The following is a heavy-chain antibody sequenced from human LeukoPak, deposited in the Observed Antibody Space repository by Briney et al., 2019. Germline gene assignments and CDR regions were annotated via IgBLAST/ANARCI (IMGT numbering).Heavy chain of an antibody. Sequence: SETLSLTCTVSGGSISSSSYYWGRIRQPPGKGLDWIGTMYDSGRTYYNSSLKSRVTISVDTSKNHFSLKLSSVTAADTAAYYCATGRAVGAADAFHIWGQGTMVTVSS. CDR3: ATGRAVGAADAFHI. V-gene: IGHV4-39*07. CDR1: GGSISSSSYY. CDR2: MYDSGRT. J-gene: IGHJ3*02. D-gene: IGHD1-26*01.